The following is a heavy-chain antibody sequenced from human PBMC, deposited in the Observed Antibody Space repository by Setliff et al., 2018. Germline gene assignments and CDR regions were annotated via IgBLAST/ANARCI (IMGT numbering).Heavy chain of an antibody. CDR3: ARYDSSGYHYYYGMDV. J-gene: IGHJ6*02. Sequence: PGESLKISCKGSGYSFTSYWIGWVRQMPGKGLEWMGIIYPGGSDTRYSPSFQGQVTISADKSISTAYLQWSSLEASDTAMYYCARYDSSGYHYYYGMDVWGQGTTVTVSS. CDR2: IYPGGSDT. CDR1: GYSFTSYW. D-gene: IGHD3-22*01. V-gene: IGHV5-51*01.